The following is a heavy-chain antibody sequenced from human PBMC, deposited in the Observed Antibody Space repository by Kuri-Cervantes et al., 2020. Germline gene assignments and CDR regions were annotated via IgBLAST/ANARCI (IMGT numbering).Heavy chain of an antibody. CDR2: INPNSGGT. CDR3: ARGEVDFGVVIIGPESTPYYFDY. J-gene: IGHJ4*02. CDR1: GYTFTGYY. V-gene: IGHV1-2*02. Sequence: ASVKVSCKASGYTFTGYYMHWVRQAPGQGLEWMGWINPNSGGTNYAQKFQGRVTMTRDTSISTAYMELSRLRSDDTAVYYCARGEVDFGVVIIGPESTPYYFDYWGQGTLVTVSS. D-gene: IGHD3-3*01.